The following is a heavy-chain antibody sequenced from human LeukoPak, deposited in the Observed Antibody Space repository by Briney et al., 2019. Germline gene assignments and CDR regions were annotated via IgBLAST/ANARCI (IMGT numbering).Heavy chain of an antibody. V-gene: IGHV1-46*01. CDR1: GYTFTSYY. Sequence: ASVQVSCQASGYTFTSYYMHWVRQAPGQGLEWMGLINPSGGSTSYAQKFQGRVTMTRDTTTSTDYMELSSLRSEDTAVYYCAIQEHDIGVVVAANWFDPGCQGTLVIVSS. CDR2: INPSGGST. CDR3: AIQEHDIGVVVAANWFDP. D-gene: IGHD2-15*01. J-gene: IGHJ5*02.